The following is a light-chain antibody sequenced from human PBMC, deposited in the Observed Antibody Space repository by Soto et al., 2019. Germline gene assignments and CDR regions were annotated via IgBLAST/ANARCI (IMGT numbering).Light chain of an antibody. V-gene: IGKV1-5*01. CDR3: QQYSIYWNT. Sequence: DIQMTQSPSTLSASVGDGVTITCRASQSISTWLAWYQQKPGKAPKHLIYDASNLESGVPSRFSGSGSGTEFTLTISSLQPDDFATYYCQQYSIYWNTFGQGTKLEIK. CDR1: QSISTW. J-gene: IGKJ2*01. CDR2: DAS.